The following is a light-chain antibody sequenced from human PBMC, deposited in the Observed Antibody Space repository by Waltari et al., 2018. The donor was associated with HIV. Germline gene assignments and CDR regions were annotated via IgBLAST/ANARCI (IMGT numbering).Light chain of an antibody. J-gene: IGLJ3*02. Sequence: QSALTQPPSASGSPGQSVTISCTGTSGDVGAYNYVSWYQQHPGKAPKLMIYEVTKRPSGVPVRFSGSKSGNTASLTVSGLQAEDEADYYCSSYAGSNNWVFGGGTKLTVL. CDR1: SGDVGAYNY. CDR2: EVT. CDR3: SSYAGSNNWV. V-gene: IGLV2-8*01.